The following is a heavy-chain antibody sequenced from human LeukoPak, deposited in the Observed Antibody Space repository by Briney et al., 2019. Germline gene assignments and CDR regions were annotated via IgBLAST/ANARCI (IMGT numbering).Heavy chain of an antibody. CDR2: IYYSGST. Sequence: ETLSLTCTVSGGSISSYYWSWIRQPPGKGLEWIGYIYYSGSTNYNPSLKSRVTISVDTSKNQFSLKLSSVTAADTAVYYCARAGYCSSTSCEGPDYWGQGTLVTVSS. V-gene: IGHV4-59*01. CDR3: ARAGYCSSTSCEGPDY. D-gene: IGHD2-2*01. J-gene: IGHJ4*02. CDR1: GGSISSYY.